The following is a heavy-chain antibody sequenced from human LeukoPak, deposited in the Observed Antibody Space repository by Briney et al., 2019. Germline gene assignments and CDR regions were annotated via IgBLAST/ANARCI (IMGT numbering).Heavy chain of an antibody. CDR2: ISYDGSDK. V-gene: IGHV3-30*04. D-gene: IGHD5-24*01. J-gene: IGHJ4*02. CDR3: ASGKWLQSYFDY. CDR1: GFAFNTFA. Sequence: GGSLRLSCAASGFAFNTFAMNWVRQAPGKGLEWVVVISYDGSDKYYADSVNGRFTISIDNSVNTLYLQMNSLRPEDTAMYYCASGKWLQSYFDYWGQGTLVTVSS.